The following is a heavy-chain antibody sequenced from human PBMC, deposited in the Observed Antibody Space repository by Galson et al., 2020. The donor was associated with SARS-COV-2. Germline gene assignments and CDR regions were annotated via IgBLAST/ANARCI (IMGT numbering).Heavy chain of an antibody. CDR1: GVILYSYN. V-gene: IGHV3-21*01. D-gene: IGHD4-17*01. J-gene: IGHJ1*01. CDR3: ATGGDYGDFNYPEYFQH. CDR2: ITSGSSYI. Sequence: GGSLRLSCAASGVILYSYNMNWVRQAPGKGLEWVSSITSGSSYIYYADSVKGRFTISRDNAENSVYLQLNSLTAEDTAVYYCATGGDYGDFNYPEYFQHWGQGTLVTVSS.